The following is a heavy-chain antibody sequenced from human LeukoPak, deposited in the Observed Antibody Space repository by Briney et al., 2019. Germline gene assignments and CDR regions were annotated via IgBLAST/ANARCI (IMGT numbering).Heavy chain of an antibody. CDR3: ARAVRGYSYAYLPY. V-gene: IGHV1-18*01. D-gene: IGHD5-18*01. Sequence: ASMKVSCKASGYTFSSYGISWVRQAPGQGLEWMGRISAYDGNTDYAQNLQGRVTMTTDTSTSTAYMELRSLRSDDTAVYYCARAVRGYSYAYLPYWGQGTLVTVSS. CDR1: GYTFSSYG. CDR2: ISAYDGNT. J-gene: IGHJ4*02.